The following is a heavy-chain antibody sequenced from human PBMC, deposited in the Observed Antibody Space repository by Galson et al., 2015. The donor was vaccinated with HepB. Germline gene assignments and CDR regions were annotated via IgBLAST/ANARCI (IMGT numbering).Heavy chain of an antibody. D-gene: IGHD4-23*01. CDR3: ATAYYAGHSESKD. J-gene: IGHJ4*02. CDR1: GPYTFTSYG. V-gene: IGHV1-18*04. CDR2: INNYDGNT. Sequence: SVKVSCKASGPYTFTSYGITWVRQAPGQGLEWMGWINNYDGNTKYTQKIQGRVAMTTDTSTSTAYMELRSLRSDDTAVYFCATAYYAGHSESKDWGQGTLVIVSS.